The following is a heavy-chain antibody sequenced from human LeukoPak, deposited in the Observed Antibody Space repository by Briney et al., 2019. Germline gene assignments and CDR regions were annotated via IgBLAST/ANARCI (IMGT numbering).Heavy chain of an antibody. CDR2: IWYDGSNT. CDR3: AREFGESTALPPAILFSGYMDV. J-gene: IGHJ6*03. Sequence: WRSLRLSCAASGFTFRSYGMHWVRQAPGKGLEWLAVIWYDGSNTKYGDPVRGRFTISRDNSKNTLYLQMHRLRPEDTAVYYSAREFGESTALPPAILFSGYMDVRGKGTTVTVSS. CDR1: GFTFRSYG. D-gene: IGHD2-2*01. V-gene: IGHV3-33*01.